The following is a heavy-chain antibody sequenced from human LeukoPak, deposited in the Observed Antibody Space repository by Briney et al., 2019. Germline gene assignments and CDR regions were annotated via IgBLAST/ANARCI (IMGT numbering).Heavy chain of an antibody. D-gene: IGHD3-16*02. J-gene: IGHJ4*02. CDR1: GGSISSYY. Sequence: SETLSLTCTVSGGSISSYYWSWIRQPPGKGLEWIGFIYYSGSTNYNPSLKSRVTISVDTSKNQFSLKLSSVTAADTAVYYCARSLTFGGLIAYYDCWGQGTLVTVSS. V-gene: IGHV4-59*01. CDR2: IYYSGST. CDR3: ARSLTFGGLIAYYDC.